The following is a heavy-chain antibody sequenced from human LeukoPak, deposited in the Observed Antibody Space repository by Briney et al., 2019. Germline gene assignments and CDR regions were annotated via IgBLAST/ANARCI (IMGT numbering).Heavy chain of an antibody. Sequence: GGSLRLSCAASGFTFSGSAMHWVRQAPGKGLEWVGRIRSKANSYATAYAASVKGRFTISRDDSKNTAYLQMNSLKTEDTAVYYCTSKIGYCSGGSCPYYYYYYYMDGWGKGTTVTVSS. V-gene: IGHV3-73*01. D-gene: IGHD2-15*01. CDR1: GFTFSGSA. CDR3: TSKIGYCSGGSCPYYYYYYYMDG. J-gene: IGHJ6*03. CDR2: IRSKANSYAT.